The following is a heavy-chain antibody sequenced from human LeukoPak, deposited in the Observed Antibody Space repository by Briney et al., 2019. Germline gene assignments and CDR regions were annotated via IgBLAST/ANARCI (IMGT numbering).Heavy chain of an antibody. CDR1: GGTFSSYA. D-gene: IGHD3-22*01. CDR2: IIPIFGTA. Sequence: ASVKVSCKASGGTFSSYAISWVRQAPGQGLEWMGRIIPIFGTANYAQKFQGRVTLTTDESTSTACMELSSLRSEDTAVYYCARDPLDSRGYYFDYWGQGTLVTVSS. CDR3: ARDPLDSRGYYFDY. J-gene: IGHJ4*02. V-gene: IGHV1-69*05.